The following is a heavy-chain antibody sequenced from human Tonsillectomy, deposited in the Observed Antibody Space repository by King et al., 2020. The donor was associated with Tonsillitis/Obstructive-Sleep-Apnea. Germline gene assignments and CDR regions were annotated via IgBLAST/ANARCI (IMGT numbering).Heavy chain of an antibody. CDR3: ARDLLGFVVVNSFDP. V-gene: IGHV3-74*01. Sequence: VQLVESGGGLVQPGGSLRLSCAASGFTFSSHWMHWVRQAPGKGLVWVSRIKSDGSSTNYADSVKGRFTISRDNAQNTLYLQMNRLRAEDTAVYYCARDLLGFVVVNSFDPWGQGTLVTVSS. J-gene: IGHJ5*02. CDR2: IKSDGSST. D-gene: IGHD2-21*01. CDR1: GFTFSSHW.